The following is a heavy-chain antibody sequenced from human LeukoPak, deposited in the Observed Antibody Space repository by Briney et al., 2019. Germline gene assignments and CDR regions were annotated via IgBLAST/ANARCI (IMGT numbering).Heavy chain of an antibody. D-gene: IGHD1-7*01. J-gene: IGHJ6*03. Sequence: GGSLRLSCAASGFTVSSNYMSWVRQAPGKGLEWVSVIYSGGSTYYADSAKGRFTISRDNSKNTLYLQMNSLRAEDTAVHYCARYNWNYAATYYYYYMDVWGKGTTVTVSS. CDR3: ARYNWNYAATYYYYYMDV. CDR2: IYSGGST. CDR1: GFTVSSNY. V-gene: IGHV3-66*02.